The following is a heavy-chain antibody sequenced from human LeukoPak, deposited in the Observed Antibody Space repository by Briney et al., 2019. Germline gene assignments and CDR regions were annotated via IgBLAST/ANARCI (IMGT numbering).Heavy chain of an antibody. Sequence: GGSLRLSCAASGFTFNTYTMNWVRQAPGKGLEWVSYISGSSGIIDYADSVRGRSTISRDNAKNSLYPQMNSLRAEDTAVYYCARGSKSSGQVPFDYWGQGTLVTVSS. CDR2: ISGSSGII. CDR1: GFTFNTYT. J-gene: IGHJ4*02. V-gene: IGHV3-48*01. D-gene: IGHD3-22*01. CDR3: ARGSKSSGQVPFDY.